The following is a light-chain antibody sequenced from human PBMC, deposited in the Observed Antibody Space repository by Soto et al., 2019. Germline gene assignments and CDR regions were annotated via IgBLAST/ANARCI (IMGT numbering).Light chain of an antibody. CDR1: SSDVGGYNY. CDR2: DVS. V-gene: IGLV2-11*01. J-gene: IGLJ2*01. Sequence: QSALTQPRSVSGSPGQSVTISCTGTSSDVGGYNYVSWYQHHPGKAPKLMIFDVSARPSGVPDRFSGSKSANTASLTISGLQAEDEADYYCCSYAGTYTPLFGGGTKLTVL. CDR3: CSYAGTYTPL.